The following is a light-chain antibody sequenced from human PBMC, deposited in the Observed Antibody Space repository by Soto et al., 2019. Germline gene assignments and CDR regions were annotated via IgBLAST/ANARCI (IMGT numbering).Light chain of an antibody. CDR2: AAS. CDR3: QQSYSTPST. J-gene: IGKJ2*01. Sequence: IQMTQSPSSLSASVGDRVTITCRASQSISSYLNWYQQKPGKAPKLLIYAASSLQSGVPSSFSGSGSGTDFTLTISSLQPEDFATYYCQQSYSTPSTFGQGTKLEIK. V-gene: IGKV1-39*01. CDR1: QSISSY.